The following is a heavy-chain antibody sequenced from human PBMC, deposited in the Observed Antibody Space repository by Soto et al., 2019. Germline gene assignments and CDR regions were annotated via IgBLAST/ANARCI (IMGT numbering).Heavy chain of an antibody. Sequence: GWSLRLSCAASGFTFSSYAMHWVRQAPGKGLEWVAVISYDGSNKYYADSVKGRFTISRDNSKNTLYLQMNSLRAEDTAVYYCARGGADVLRYFDCLLAFDYWGQGTLVTVSS. V-gene: IGHV3-30-3*01. J-gene: IGHJ4*02. CDR3: ARGGADVLRYFDCLLAFDY. D-gene: IGHD3-9*01. CDR1: GFTFSSYA. CDR2: ISYDGSNK.